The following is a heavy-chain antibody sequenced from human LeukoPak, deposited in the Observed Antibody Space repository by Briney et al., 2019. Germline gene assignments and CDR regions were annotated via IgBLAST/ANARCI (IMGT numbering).Heavy chain of an antibody. Sequence: PSETLSLTCTVSGGSISSYYWSWIRQPPGKGLEWIGYIYYSGSTNYNPSLKGRVTISVDTSKNQFSLKLSSVTAADTAVYYCARAPDDYVDYWGQGTLVTVSS. V-gene: IGHV4-59*01. CDR2: IYYSGST. J-gene: IGHJ4*02. CDR1: GGSISSYY. CDR3: ARAPDDYVDY. D-gene: IGHD5-24*01.